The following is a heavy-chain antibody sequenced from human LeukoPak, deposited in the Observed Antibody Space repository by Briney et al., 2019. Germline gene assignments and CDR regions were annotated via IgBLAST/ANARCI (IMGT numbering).Heavy chain of an antibody. Sequence: GASVKVSCKASGYTFTSYDINWGRQATGQGLEWMGWMNPNNGNTGYAQKFQGRLTMTRNTSTRPAYMELSSLRSQDTAVHYCARGSNFDWLFPFDYWGQGTLVTVSS. D-gene: IGHD3-9*01. CDR1: GYTFTSYD. V-gene: IGHV1-8*01. CDR2: MNPNNGNT. J-gene: IGHJ4*02. CDR3: ARGSNFDWLFPFDY.